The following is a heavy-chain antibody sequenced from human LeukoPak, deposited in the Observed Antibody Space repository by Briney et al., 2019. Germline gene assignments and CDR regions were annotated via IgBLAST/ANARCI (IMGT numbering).Heavy chain of an antibody. CDR1: GFTFRSHA. CDR3: AKDFRIGYSAHFDY. CDR2: IYENGGTT. J-gene: IGHJ4*02. V-gene: IGHV3-23*01. D-gene: IGHD2-21*01. Sequence: GGSLRLSCVGSGFTFRSHAMSWVRQAPEKGLEFVSGIYENGGTTYYADSVKGRFSFSRDNSKNTLYLQMVSLRGEDTAVYYCAKDFRIGYSAHFDYWGQGALVTVSS.